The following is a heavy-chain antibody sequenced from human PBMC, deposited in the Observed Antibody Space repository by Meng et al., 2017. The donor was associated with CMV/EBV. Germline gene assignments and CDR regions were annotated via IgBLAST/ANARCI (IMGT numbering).Heavy chain of an antibody. D-gene: IGHD6-13*01. J-gene: IGHJ6*02. V-gene: IGHV1-2*02. CDR3: ARVIAAAGTRTPGYYGMDV. Sequence: ASVKFSCKASGYTFTGYYMHWVRQAPGQGLEWMGWINPNSGGTNYAQKFQGRVTMTRDTSISTAYMELSRLRSDDTAVYYCARVIAAAGTRTPGYYGMDVWGQGTTVTVSS. CDR1: GYTFTGYY. CDR2: INPNSGGT.